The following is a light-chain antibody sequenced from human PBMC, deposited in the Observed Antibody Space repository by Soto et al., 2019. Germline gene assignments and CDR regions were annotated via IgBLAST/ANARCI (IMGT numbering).Light chain of an antibody. CDR2: DVS. Sequence: QSVLTQPRSVSGSPGQSVTISCTGTSGDVGGYNYVSWYQQHPGKAPKLMIYDVSERPSGVPDRFSGSKSGNTASLTISGLQAEDEADYYCCSYAGSFTFYVFGTGTKVTVL. CDR3: CSYAGSFTFYV. V-gene: IGLV2-11*01. CDR1: SGDVGGYNY. J-gene: IGLJ1*01.